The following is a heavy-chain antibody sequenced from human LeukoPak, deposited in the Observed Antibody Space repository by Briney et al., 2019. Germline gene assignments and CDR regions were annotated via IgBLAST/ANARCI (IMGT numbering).Heavy chain of an antibody. Sequence: GGSLRLSCAASGFTFNNYPMSWVRQPPGKGLEWVSGISDSGGVTYYADSVKGRFAVSRDNSKNTLYLQMSSLRAEDTAVYYCAKRSKLSCSSTSCPLDYWGQGTLVTVSS. D-gene: IGHD2-2*01. CDR1: GFTFNNYP. CDR3: AKRSKLSCSSTSCPLDY. CDR2: ISDSGGVT. V-gene: IGHV3-23*01. J-gene: IGHJ4*02.